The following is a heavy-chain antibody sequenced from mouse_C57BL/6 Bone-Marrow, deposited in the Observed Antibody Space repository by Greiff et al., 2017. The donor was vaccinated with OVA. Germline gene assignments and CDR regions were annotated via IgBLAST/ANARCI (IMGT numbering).Heavy chain of an antibody. V-gene: IGHV1-64*01. CDR1: GYTFTSYW. CDR2: IHPNSGST. J-gene: IGHJ4*01. D-gene: IGHD1-1*01. Sequence: QVQLKQPGAELVKPGASVKLSCKASGYTFTSYWMHWVKQRPGQGLEWIGMIHPNSGSTNYNEKFKSKATLTVDKSSSTAYMQLSSLTSEDSAVYYCATYDYGRSPLYYAMDYWGQGTSVTVSS. CDR3: ATYDYGRSPLYYAMDY.